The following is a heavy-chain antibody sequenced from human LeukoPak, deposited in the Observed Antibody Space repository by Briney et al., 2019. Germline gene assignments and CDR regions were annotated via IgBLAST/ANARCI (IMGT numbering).Heavy chain of an antibody. D-gene: IGHD3-3*01. CDR3: ARSRSITIFGVVRGDRYYFDY. V-gene: IGHV3-53*01. Sequence: GGSLRLSCAASGFTVSSNYMSWVRQAPGKGLECVSVIYSGDNTYYADSVKGRFTISRDSSKNTLYLQMNSLRAEDTAVYYCARSRSITIFGVVRGDRYYFDYWGQGTLVTVSS. J-gene: IGHJ4*02. CDR2: IYSGDNT. CDR1: GFTVSSNY.